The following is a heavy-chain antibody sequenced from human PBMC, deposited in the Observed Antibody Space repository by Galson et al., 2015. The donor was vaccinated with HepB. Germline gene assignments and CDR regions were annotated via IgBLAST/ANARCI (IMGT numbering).Heavy chain of an antibody. CDR1: GGTIDNYY. CDR2: IHYGGNT. V-gene: IGHV4-59*08. J-gene: IGHJ4*02. Sequence: ETLSLTCTVSGGTIDNYYWSWIRQPPGKGLEWIGYIHYGGNTNYNPSLKSRVTISVDTPKDQFSLKLSSVTAADTAIYYCARRGDGYPYYFDYWGQGTLVTVSS. D-gene: IGHD5-24*01. CDR3: ARRGDGYPYYFDY.